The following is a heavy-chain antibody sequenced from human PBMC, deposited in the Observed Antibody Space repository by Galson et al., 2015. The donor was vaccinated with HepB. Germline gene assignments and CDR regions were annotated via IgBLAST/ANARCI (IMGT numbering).Heavy chain of an antibody. D-gene: IGHD2-2*01. CDR1: GFTFSGSA. J-gene: IGHJ3*02. CDR2: IRSKANSYAT. V-gene: IGHV3-73*01. Sequence: LRLSCAASGFTFSGSAMHWVRQASGKGLEWVGRIRSKANSYATAYAASAKGRFTISRDDSKNTAYLQMNSLKTEDTAVYYCTRRGQPSAFDIWGQGTMVTVSS. CDR3: TRRGQPSAFDI.